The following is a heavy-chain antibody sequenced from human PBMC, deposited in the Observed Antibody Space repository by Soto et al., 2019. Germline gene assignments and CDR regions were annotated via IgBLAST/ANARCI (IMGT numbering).Heavy chain of an antibody. Sequence: GSLRLSCAASGFTFSSYGMHWVRQAPGKGLEWVSAITGSGGSTYYADSVKGRFTISRDNSKNTLYLQMNSLRAEDTAVYYCAKSLVIKLELLDWGQGTLVTVSS. D-gene: IGHD1-7*01. CDR3: AKSLVIKLELLD. J-gene: IGHJ4*02. CDR2: ITGSGGST. V-gene: IGHV3-23*01. CDR1: GFTFSSYG.